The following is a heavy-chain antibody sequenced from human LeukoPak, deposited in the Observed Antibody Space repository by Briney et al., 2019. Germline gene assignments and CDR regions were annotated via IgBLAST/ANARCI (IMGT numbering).Heavy chain of an antibody. D-gene: IGHD2-8*02. CDR2: IYGDGTT. V-gene: IGHV3-53*01. CDR3: ARGGVRHY. Sequence: VGSLRLSCAASGFTVSSAYMSWVRQAPGKGPAWVSVIYGDGTTYYADSVKGRFTISRDNSENTVFLPMHSLRAEDTAMYYCARGGVRHYWGQGTLVTVSS. CDR1: GFTVSSAY. J-gene: IGHJ4*02.